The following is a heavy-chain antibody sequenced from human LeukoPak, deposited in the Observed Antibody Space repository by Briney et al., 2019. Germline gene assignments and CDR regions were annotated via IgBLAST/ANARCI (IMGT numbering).Heavy chain of an antibody. V-gene: IGHV4-34*01. D-gene: IGHD2-2*01. J-gene: IGHJ4*02. CDR3: ARDSCSSTSCRRKCHN. CDR1: GGSFSGYY. CDR2: IYYSGST. Sequence: NSSETLSLTCAVYGGSFSGYYWSWIRQSPGKGLEWIGSIYYSGSTYYNPSLKSRVTISVETSKIQFSLKLSSVTAADSAVYYCARDSCSSTSCRRKCHNWGQGTLVSVSS.